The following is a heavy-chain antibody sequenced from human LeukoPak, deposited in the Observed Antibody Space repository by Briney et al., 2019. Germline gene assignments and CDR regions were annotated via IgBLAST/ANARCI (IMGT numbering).Heavy chain of an antibody. CDR3: ARERKYYYDSSGYLDY. D-gene: IGHD3-22*01. CDR2: INHNGST. CDR1: GGSFSGYS. J-gene: IGHJ4*02. V-gene: IGHV4-34*01. Sequence: PSETLSLTCAVYGGSFSGYSWNWIRQPPGKGLEWIGEINHNGSTNYSPSLKSRVTISLDTSKNQFSLKLSSVTAADTAVYYCARERKYYYDSSGYLDYWGQGTLVTVSS.